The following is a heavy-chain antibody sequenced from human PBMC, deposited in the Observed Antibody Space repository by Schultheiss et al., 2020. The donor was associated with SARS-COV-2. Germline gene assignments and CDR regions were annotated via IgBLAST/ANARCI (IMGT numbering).Heavy chain of an antibody. CDR1: SASVTSYY. Sequence: SQTLSLTCSVSSASVTSYYWTWIRQSPGKGLEWIGYIYHSGSTDYNPSLKSRVTISVDTSKNQFSLKLSSVTAADTAVYYCARGGNPLYGDYGYWGQGTLVTVSS. J-gene: IGHJ4*02. V-gene: IGHV4-59*02. CDR3: ARGGNPLYGDYGY. D-gene: IGHD4-17*01. CDR2: IYHSGST.